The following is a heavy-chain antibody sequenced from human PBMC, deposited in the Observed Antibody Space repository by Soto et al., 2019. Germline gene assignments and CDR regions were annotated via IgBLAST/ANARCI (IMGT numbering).Heavy chain of an antibody. CDR2: ISSSSSYI. CDR3: ASHPNSDILTGPVRVNYYYYYGMDV. CDR1: GFTFSSYS. V-gene: IGHV3-21*01. D-gene: IGHD3-9*01. Sequence: EVQLVESGGGLVKPGGSLRLSCAASGFTFSSYSMNWVRQAPGKGLEWVSSISSSSSYIYYADSVKGRFTISRDNAKNSLYLQMNSLRAEDTAVYSCASHPNSDILTGPVRVNYYYYYGMDVWGQGTTVTVSS. J-gene: IGHJ6*02.